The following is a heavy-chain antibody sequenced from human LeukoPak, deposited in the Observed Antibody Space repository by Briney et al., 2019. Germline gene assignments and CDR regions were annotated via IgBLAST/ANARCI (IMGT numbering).Heavy chain of an antibody. CDR1: GGSFSDYD. CDR2: ISPGGST. CDR3: ARYVPVRTGTTRASFDH. J-gene: IGHJ4*02. D-gene: IGHD1-1*01. V-gene: IGHV4-34*01. Sequence: SETLSLTCAVYGGSFSDYDWSWIRQPPGKGLERIGEISPGGSTNCDPSLKSRFSMSIDTSRSQFSLNLRSVTAADTAVYYCARYVPVRTGTTRASFDHWGQGTLVTVSS.